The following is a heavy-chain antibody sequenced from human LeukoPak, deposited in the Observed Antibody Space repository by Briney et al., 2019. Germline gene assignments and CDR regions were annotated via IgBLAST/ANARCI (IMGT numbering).Heavy chain of an antibody. CDR1: GFTFSSYG. J-gene: IGHJ4*02. V-gene: IGHV3-33*01. D-gene: IGHD3-10*01. CDR3: ARDKVRAYGSGSYGVDY. Sequence: PGGSLRLSCAASGFTFSSYGMHWVRQAPGKGLEWVAVIWYDGTNKYYADSVKGRFTISRDNSKNTLYLQMNSLRAEDTAVYYCARDKVRAYGSGSYGVDYWGQGTLVTVSS. CDR2: IWYDGTNK.